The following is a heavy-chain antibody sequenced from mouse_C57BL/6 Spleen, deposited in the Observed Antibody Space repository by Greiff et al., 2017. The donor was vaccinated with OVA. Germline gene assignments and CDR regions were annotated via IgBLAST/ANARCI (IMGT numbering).Heavy chain of an antibody. CDR1: GFTFNTYA. CDR2: IRSKSSNYAT. J-gene: IGHJ3*01. V-gene: IGHV10-3*01. CDR3: VRRDDYGYVY. Sequence: EVKLVESGGGLVQPKGSLKLSCAASGFTFNTYAMHWVRQAPGKGLEWVARIRSKSSNYATYYADSVKDRFTISRDDSQSMLYLQMNNLKTEDTAMYYCVRRDDYGYVYWGQGTLVTVSA. D-gene: IGHD2-2*01.